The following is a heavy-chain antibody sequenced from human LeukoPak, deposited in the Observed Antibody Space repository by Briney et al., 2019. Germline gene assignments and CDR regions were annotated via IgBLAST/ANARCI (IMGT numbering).Heavy chain of an antibody. Sequence: SVKLSCKASGGTFSSYAISWVRQAPGHGLESMGGIIPIFGTANYAQKFQGRVTITTDESTSTAYMELSSLRSEDTAVYYCARGPELERFDYWGQGTLVTVSS. CDR1: GGTFSSYA. J-gene: IGHJ4*02. CDR2: IIPIFGTA. D-gene: IGHD1-1*01. CDR3: ARGPELERFDY. V-gene: IGHV1-69*05.